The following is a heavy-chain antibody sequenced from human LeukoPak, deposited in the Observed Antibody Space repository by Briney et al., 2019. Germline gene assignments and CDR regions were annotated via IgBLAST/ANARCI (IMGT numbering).Heavy chain of an antibody. V-gene: IGHV1-46*01. CDR2: INPSGGST. Sequence: GASVKVSCKASGYTFTSYYMHWVRQAPGQGLEWMGIINPSGGSTSYAQKFQGRVTMTRDMSTSTVYMELSSLRSEDTAVYYCASSRLYYYYMDVWGKGTTVTVSS. CDR1: GYTFTSYY. CDR3: ASSRLYYYYMDV. J-gene: IGHJ6*03.